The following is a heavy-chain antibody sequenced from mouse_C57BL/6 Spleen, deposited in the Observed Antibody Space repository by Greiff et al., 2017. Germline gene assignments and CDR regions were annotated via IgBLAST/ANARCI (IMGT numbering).Heavy chain of an antibody. Sequence: EVKVEESGGGLVQPGGSMKLSCVASGFTFSNYWMNWVRQSPEKGLEWIAQIRLKSDNYATNYAESVKGRFTISRDDSKSSVYLQMNNLRAEDTGIYYYTGSSGYPGWFAYWGQGTLVTVSA. CDR1: GFTFSNYW. V-gene: IGHV6-3*01. CDR3: TGSSGYPGWFAY. D-gene: IGHD3-2*02. J-gene: IGHJ3*01. CDR2: IRLKSDNYAT.